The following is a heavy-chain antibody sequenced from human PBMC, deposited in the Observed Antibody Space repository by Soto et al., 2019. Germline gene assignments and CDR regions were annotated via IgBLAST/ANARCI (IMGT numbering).Heavy chain of an antibody. J-gene: IGHJ6*02. Sequence: QVQLVQSGAEVKKPGSSVKVSCKASAGTFSSYAISWVRQAPGQGLEWMGGIIPIFGTANYAQKFQGRVTITADKSTSKAYMELSSLRSEDTAVYYCARYVVPAATPYYYYGMDVWGQGTTVTVSS. V-gene: IGHV1-69*06. D-gene: IGHD2-2*01. CDR3: ARYVVPAATPYYYYGMDV. CDR2: IIPIFGTA. CDR1: AGTFSSYA.